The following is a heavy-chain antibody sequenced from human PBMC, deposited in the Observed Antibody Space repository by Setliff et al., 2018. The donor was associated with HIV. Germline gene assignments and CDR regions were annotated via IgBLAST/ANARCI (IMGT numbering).Heavy chain of an antibody. Sequence: SETLSLTCAVYGGSFSGYYWSWIRQPPGKGLEWIGEINHSGSTNYNPSLKSRVTISIDTSKNQFSLKLSSVTAADTAVYYCAANPGGYEDHWGQGTLVTVSS. CDR2: INHSGST. V-gene: IGHV4-34*01. D-gene: IGHD5-12*01. J-gene: IGHJ4*02. CDR3: AANPGGYEDH. CDR1: GGSFSGYY.